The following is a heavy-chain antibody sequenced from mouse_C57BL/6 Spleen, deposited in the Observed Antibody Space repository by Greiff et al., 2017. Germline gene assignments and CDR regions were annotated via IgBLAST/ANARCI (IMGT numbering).Heavy chain of an antibody. Sequence: EVQLQESGPGLVKPSQSLSLTCSVTGYSITSGYYWNWIRQFPGNKLEWMGYISYDGSNNYNPSLKNRISITRDTSKNQFFLKLNSVTTEDTATYYCARADYGSSLWYFDVWGTGTTVTVSS. V-gene: IGHV3-6*01. CDR3: ARADYGSSLWYFDV. CDR2: ISYDGSN. CDR1: GYSITSGYY. J-gene: IGHJ1*03. D-gene: IGHD1-1*01.